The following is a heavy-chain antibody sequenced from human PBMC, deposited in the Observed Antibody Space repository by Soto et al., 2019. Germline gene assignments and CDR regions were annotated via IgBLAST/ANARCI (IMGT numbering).Heavy chain of an antibody. Sequence: QVQLVESGGGVAQPGRYLGLSGAASGFSFSSHGRHWVRQAPGKVLEWVAVVSCDGGSKYYAASVKGRFTVSRDNSRDTLHLEMYSRRTDDTPVFYCPKIYCGGGSCHLFLDLWGRGNLVTLSA. CDR2: VSCDGGSK. V-gene: IGHV3-30*18. D-gene: IGHD2-15*01. J-gene: IGHJ2*01. CDR3: PKIYCGGGSCHLFLDL. CDR1: GFSFSSHG.